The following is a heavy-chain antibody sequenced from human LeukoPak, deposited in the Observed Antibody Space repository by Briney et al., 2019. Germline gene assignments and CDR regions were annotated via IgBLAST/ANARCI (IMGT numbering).Heavy chain of an antibody. CDR1: GYTFTSYY. Sequence: ASVKVSCKASGYTFTSYYMHWVRQAPGQGLEWMGIINPSGGSTSYAQKFQGRVTTTRDTSTSTVYMELSSLRSEDTAVYYCARGGYYDSSGYLPYYYYGMDVWGQGTTVTVSS. CDR3: ARGGYYDSSGYLPYYYYGMDV. D-gene: IGHD3-22*01. CDR2: INPSGGST. J-gene: IGHJ6*02. V-gene: IGHV1-46*01.